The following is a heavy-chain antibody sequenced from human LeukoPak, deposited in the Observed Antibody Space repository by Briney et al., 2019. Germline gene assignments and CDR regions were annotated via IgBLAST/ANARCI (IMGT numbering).Heavy chain of an antibody. CDR2: IYYGGST. D-gene: IGHD3-10*01. CDR1: GGSISSYY. CDR3: ARDAPLLWFGELSVFPNWFDP. Sequence: SETLSLTCTVSGGSISSYYWSWMPQRPGKGLEWVGYIYYGGSTNSKQSLKSRVTISVDTSNNQFSLKLSSVTAADTAVYYCARDAPLLWFGELSVFPNWFDPWGQGTLATVSS. J-gene: IGHJ5*02. V-gene: IGHV4-59*12.